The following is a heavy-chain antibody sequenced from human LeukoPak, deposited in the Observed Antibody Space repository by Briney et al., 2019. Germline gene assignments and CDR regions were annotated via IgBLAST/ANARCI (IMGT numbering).Heavy chain of an antibody. V-gene: IGHV3-21*01. CDR1: GFTFSSCG. CDR3: ATETIGRHYDY. J-gene: IGHJ4*02. D-gene: IGHD1-14*01. Sequence: GGSLRLSCAASGFTFSSCGFNWVRQAPGKGLEWVSSIGPTGTDRYYADSVRGRFTISRDNAKNSMYLQMDSLRDEDTAVYYCATETIGRHYDYWGQGTLLTFSS. CDR2: IGPTGTDR.